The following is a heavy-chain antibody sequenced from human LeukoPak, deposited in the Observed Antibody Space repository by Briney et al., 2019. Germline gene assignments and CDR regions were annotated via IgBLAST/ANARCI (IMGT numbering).Heavy chain of an antibody. Sequence: PSQTLSLTXTVSGGSISSGSYYWSWIRQPARKGLEWIGRIYTSGSTNYNPSLKSRVTISVDTSKNQFSLKLSSVTAADTAVYYCARLSISPYYYDSSGYYLDYWGQGTLVTVSS. CDR1: GGSISSGSYY. CDR3: ARLSISPYYYDSSGYYLDY. CDR2: IYTSGST. V-gene: IGHV4-61*02. D-gene: IGHD3-22*01. J-gene: IGHJ4*02.